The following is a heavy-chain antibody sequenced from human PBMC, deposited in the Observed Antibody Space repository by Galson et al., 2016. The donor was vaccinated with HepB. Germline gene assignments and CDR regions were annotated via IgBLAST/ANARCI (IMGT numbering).Heavy chain of an antibody. D-gene: IGHD3-10*01. Sequence: SLRLSCAASGFTFGGYSMNWVRQAPGKGLEWVSYISSSSSTIYYADSVKGRFTISRDNAKNSLYLQMNSLRDEDTAVYYCARDLDYDYGSGAIDYWGQGTLVTVSS. CDR3: ARDLDYDYGSGAIDY. V-gene: IGHV3-48*02. CDR2: ISSSSSTI. J-gene: IGHJ4*02. CDR1: GFTFGGYS.